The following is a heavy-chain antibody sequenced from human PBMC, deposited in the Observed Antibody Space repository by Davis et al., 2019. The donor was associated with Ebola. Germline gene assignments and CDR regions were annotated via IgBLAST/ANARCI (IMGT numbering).Heavy chain of an antibody. CDR1: GFAFNTYG. V-gene: IGHV3-33*01. D-gene: IGHD1-26*01. J-gene: IGHJ4*02. Sequence: GESLKISCVASGFAFNTYGMHWVRQAPGKGLEWVGVTWSDGTTTFFADSVKGRFTISKDDSKNTVYLQMNSLTGDDTAMYYCARREKVGASRGHFVHWGQGTLVTVSS. CDR2: TWSDGTTT. CDR3: ARREKVGASRGHFVH.